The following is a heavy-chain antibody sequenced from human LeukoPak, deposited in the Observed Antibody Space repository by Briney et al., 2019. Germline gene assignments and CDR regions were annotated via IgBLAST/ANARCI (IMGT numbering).Heavy chain of an antibody. D-gene: IGHD3-10*01. J-gene: IGHJ4*02. CDR3: AKASYGSGSYSAGFDY. CDR1: GFTFSDYA. Sequence: GGSLRLSCAASGFTFSDYAMNWVRQAPGKGLEGVSGISVSGVTTYYADSVKGRFTISRDVSKSTLYVQMNSLRVDDTAVYYCAKASYGSGSYSAGFDYWGQGILVTVSS. CDR2: ISVSGVTT. V-gene: IGHV3-23*01.